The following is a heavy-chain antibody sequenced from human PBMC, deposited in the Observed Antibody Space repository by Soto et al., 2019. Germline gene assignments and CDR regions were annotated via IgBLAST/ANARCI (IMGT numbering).Heavy chain of an antibody. J-gene: IGHJ4*02. CDR3: AKGVGTYCAFDY. D-gene: IGHD1-26*01. CDR1: GFSFSTYG. Sequence: QVHLVESGGGVVQPGRSLRLSCAASGFSFSTYGMHWVRQAPGKGLEWVAFISNDGSNKYYADSVKGRFTISRDNSKNTLYPQMNSLSAEDTAVYDCAKGVGTYCAFDYCGQGTLVTFSS. V-gene: IGHV3-30*18. CDR2: ISNDGSNK.